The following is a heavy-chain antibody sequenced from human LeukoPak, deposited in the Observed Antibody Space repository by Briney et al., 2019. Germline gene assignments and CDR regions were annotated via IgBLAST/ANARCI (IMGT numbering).Heavy chain of an antibody. Sequence: ASVKVSCKASGYTLTSYYMHWVRQAPGQGLEWMGIINPSGGSTSYAQKFQGRVTMTRDTSTSTVYMELSSLRSEDTAVYYCARDPRSGYDFLRVGSPFDYWGQGTLVTVSS. CDR3: ARDPRSGYDFLRVGSPFDY. J-gene: IGHJ4*02. V-gene: IGHV1-46*01. D-gene: IGHD5-12*01. CDR2: INPSGGST. CDR1: GYTLTSYY.